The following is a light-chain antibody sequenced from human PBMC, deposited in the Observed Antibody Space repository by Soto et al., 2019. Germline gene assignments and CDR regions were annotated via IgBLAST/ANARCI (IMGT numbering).Light chain of an antibody. CDR3: QQRTHWPPIT. J-gene: IGKJ5*01. CDR1: QSVSDY. CDR2: DAS. V-gene: IGKV3-11*01. Sequence: EIVLTQSPATLSLSPGERATLSCRASQSVSDYLAWYQQKPGQAPRLLIYDASNRATGIPARFNGSGSGTDFILTISTLEPEDFAVYYCQQRTHWPPITFGQGTRLEIK.